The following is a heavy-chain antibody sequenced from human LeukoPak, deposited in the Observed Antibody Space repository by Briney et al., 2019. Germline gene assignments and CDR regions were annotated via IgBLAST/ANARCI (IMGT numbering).Heavy chain of an antibody. CDR1: GFTFSSLS. J-gene: IGHJ4*02. Sequence: GGSLRLSCTASGFTFSSLSMNWVRQAPEKGLEWVSYISGTSSNIYYADSVKGRFTISRDNAENSLYLQMNSLRDEDTAVYYCARKGDYHDYWGQGTLVTVSS. CDR3: ARKGDYHDY. CDR2: ISGTSSNI. V-gene: IGHV3-48*02.